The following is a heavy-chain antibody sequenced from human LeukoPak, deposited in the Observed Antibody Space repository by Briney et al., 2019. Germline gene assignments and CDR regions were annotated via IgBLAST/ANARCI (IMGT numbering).Heavy chain of an antibody. CDR2: IIPIFGTA. CDR1: GGTFSSYT. V-gene: IGHV1-69*05. CDR3: ARVWGYSYGQTQALDY. Sequence: SVKVSCKASGGTFSSYTISWVRQAPGQGLEWMGGIIPIFGTANYAQKFQGRVSMTTDTSTRTAYMELRSLRSDDTAVYYCARVWGYSYGQTQALDYWGQGTLVTVSS. D-gene: IGHD5-18*01. J-gene: IGHJ4*02.